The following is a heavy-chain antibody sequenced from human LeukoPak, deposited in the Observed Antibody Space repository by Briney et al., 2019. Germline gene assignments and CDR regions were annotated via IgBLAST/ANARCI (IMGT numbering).Heavy chain of an antibody. V-gene: IGHV3-74*01. CDR3: ARDTPGDGIDS. J-gene: IGHJ4*02. CDR1: GFTFSSYA. D-gene: IGHD3-16*01. Sequence: PGGSLRLSCAASGFTFSSYAMHWVRQAPGRGLVWVTHINSDGRSTSYADSVKGRFTISRDNARNTLYLQMNSLRAEDAAVYYCARDTPGDGIDSWGQGTLVTVSS. CDR2: INSDGRST.